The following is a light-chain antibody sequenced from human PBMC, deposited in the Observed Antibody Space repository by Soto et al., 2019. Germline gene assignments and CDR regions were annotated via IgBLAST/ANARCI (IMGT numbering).Light chain of an antibody. CDR2: GES. J-gene: IGKJ2*01. CDR1: QGIRNE. Sequence: AIQMTQSPSSLSASVGDRVTITGRASQGIRNELGWYQQKPGKAPKLLLYGESSLQSGFPSRFSGSGSGTDFTLTISSLQPEDFATYYCLQDYTYPYTFGQGTKLEIK. V-gene: IGKV1-6*01. CDR3: LQDYTYPYT.